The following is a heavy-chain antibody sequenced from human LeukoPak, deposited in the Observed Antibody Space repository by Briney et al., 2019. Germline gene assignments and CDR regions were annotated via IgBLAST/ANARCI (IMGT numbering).Heavy chain of an antibody. CDR3: AKGSVYGDYERDYYYYMDV. CDR1: GFTFSSYA. J-gene: IGHJ6*03. V-gene: IGHV3-23*01. D-gene: IGHD4-17*01. Sequence: PGGSLRLSCAASGFTFSSYAMSWVRQAPGKGLEWVSAISGSGGSTYYADSVKGRFTISRDNSKNTLYLQMNSLRAEDTAVYYCAKGSVYGDYERDYYYYMDVWGKGTTVTVSS. CDR2: ISGSGGST.